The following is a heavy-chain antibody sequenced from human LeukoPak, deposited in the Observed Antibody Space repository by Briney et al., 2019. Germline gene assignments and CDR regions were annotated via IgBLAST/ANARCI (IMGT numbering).Heavy chain of an antibody. J-gene: IGHJ4*02. CDR3: AKRGVVTRVILVGFHKEAYYFDS. D-gene: IGHD3-22*01. CDR2: ISDSGGST. V-gene: IGHV3-23*01. CDR1: GITLSNYG. Sequence: GGSLRLSCAVSGITLSNYGMTWVRQAPGKGLEWVAGISDSGGSTNYADSVKGRFTISRDNPKNTLYLQMNSLRAEDTAVYFCAKRGVVTRVILVGFHKEAYYFDSWGQGALVTVSS.